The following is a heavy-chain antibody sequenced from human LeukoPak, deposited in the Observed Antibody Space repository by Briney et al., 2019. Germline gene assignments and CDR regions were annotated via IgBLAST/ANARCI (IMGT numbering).Heavy chain of an antibody. CDR2: IWYDGSDK. CDR3: VRDARYCPDS. D-gene: IGHD2-8*02. CDR1: GFTFSSYG. J-gene: IGHJ5*02. Sequence: GGSLRLSCAASGFTFSSYGMHWVRQAPGKGLEWVAVIWYDGSDKYYAESVKGRFTISRDNSKNTLYLQMNSLRVEDTAVYYCVRDARYCPDSWGQGTLVTVSS. V-gene: IGHV3-33*01.